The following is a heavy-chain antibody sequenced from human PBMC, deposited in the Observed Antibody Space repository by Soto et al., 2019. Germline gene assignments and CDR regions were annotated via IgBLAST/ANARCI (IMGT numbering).Heavy chain of an antibody. V-gene: IGHV3-33*01. J-gene: IGHJ3*02. Sequence: QVQLVESGGGVVQPGRSLRLSCAASGFTFSSYGMHWVRQAPGKGLEWVAVIWYDGSNKYYADSVKGRFTISRDNSKNTLYLQMNSLRAEDTAVYYCARDIAVACKGLDAFDIWGQGTMVTVSS. CDR3: ARDIAVACKGLDAFDI. CDR1: GFTFSSYG. CDR2: IWYDGSNK. D-gene: IGHD6-19*01.